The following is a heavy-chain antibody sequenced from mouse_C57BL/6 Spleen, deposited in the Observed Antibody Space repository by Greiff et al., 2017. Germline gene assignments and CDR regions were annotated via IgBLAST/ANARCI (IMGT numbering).Heavy chain of an antibody. CDR3: ASYYYGSSYPFAY. CDR2: INPNNGGT. V-gene: IGHV1-18*01. D-gene: IGHD1-1*01. Sequence: EVQLQQSGPELVKPGASVKIPCKASGYTFTDYNMDWVKQSHGKSLEWIGDINPNNGGTIYNQKFKGKATLTVDKSSSTSYMELRSLTSEDTAVYYWASYYYGSSYPFAYWGQGTLVTVSA. CDR1: GYTFTDYN. J-gene: IGHJ3*01.